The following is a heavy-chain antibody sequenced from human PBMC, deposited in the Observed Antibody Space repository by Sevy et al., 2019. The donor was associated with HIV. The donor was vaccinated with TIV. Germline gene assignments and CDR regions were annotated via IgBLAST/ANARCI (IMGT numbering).Heavy chain of an antibody. CDR1: GHTLTELS. D-gene: IGHD1-26*01. J-gene: IGHJ4*02. V-gene: IGHV1-24*01. CDR2: FDPEDGET. CDR3: AMIDLIVEATNGFDY. Sequence: ASVKVSCKVSGHTLTELSMHWVRQAPGKGLEWMGGFDPEDGETVYAQNFQGGVTMTEDTSTDTAYMALSSLRSEDTDVYYCAMIDLIVEATNGFDYWGQGSLVTVSS.